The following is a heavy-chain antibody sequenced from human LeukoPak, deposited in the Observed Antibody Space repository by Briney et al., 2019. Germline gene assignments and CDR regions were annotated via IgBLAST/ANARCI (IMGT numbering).Heavy chain of an antibody. CDR3: ARDFEEAYWNHESGY. V-gene: IGHV7-4-1*02. D-gene: IGHD1-1*01. CDR1: GETFTSYA. CDR2: INTNTGNP. Sequence: ASVKVSCKASGETFTSYAMNWVRQAPGQGLEWMGWINTNTGNPTYAQGFTGRFVFSLDTSVSTAYLQISSLKAEDTAVYYCARDFEEAYWNHESGYWGQGTLVTVSS. J-gene: IGHJ4*02.